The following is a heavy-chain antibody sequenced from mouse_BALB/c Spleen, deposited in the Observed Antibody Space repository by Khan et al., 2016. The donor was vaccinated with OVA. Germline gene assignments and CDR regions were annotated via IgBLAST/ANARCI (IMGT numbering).Heavy chain of an antibody. V-gene: IGHV1S56*01. J-gene: IGHJ4*01. CDR1: GYTFTSYY. CDR3: ARWGGNEPSYAMDY. D-gene: IGHD2-1*01. CDR2: IYPGNVNT. Sequence: QVQLQQSGPELVKPGASVRISCKASGYTFTSYYIHWVKQRPGQGLEWIGWIYPGNVNTKYNEKLKGKATLTADTSSSTAYMQLSSLSSVDSEVYVCARWGGNEPSYAMDYWGQGTTVTVSS.